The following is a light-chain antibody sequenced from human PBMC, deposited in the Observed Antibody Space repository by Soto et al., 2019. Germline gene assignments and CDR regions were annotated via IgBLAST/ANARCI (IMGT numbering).Light chain of an antibody. V-gene: IGLV2-14*01. J-gene: IGLJ2*01. Sequence: QSVLAQSASVSESPGQSITIPCTGTSSDVGGYDYVSWYQQHPGKVPKLIIYEVIKRPSGVSHRFSGSKSGNTASLTISGLQTEDEADYYCSSYTTSSALVFGGGTRSPS. CDR2: EVI. CDR1: SSDVGGYDY. CDR3: SSYTTSSALV.